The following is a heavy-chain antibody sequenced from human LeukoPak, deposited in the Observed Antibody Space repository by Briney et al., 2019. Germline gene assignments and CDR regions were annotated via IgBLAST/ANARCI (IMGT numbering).Heavy chain of an antibody. Sequence: QPGGSLRLSCAASGFTFSSYAMSWVRQAPGKGLEWVSAISGSGGSTYYADSVKGRFTISRDNSKNTLYLQMNSLRAEDTAVYYCARVSGGGSCYDYWGQGTLVTVSS. CDR2: ISGSGGST. V-gene: IGHV3-23*01. CDR1: GFTFSSYA. J-gene: IGHJ4*02. CDR3: ARVSGGGSCYDY. D-gene: IGHD2-15*01.